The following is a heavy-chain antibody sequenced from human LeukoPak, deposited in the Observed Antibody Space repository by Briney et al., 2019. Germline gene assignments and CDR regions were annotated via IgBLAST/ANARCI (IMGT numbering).Heavy chain of an antibody. CDR2: ISWNSGSI. D-gene: IGHD5-24*01. Sequence: GGSLKLSCAASGFTFDDYAMYWVRQAPGKGLEWVSGISWNSGSIGYADSVKGRFTISRDNAKNSLYLQMNSLRAEDTALYYCAKTSQRWLQALFDYWGQGTLVTVSS. J-gene: IGHJ4*02. CDR3: AKTSQRWLQALFDY. V-gene: IGHV3-9*01. CDR1: GFTFDDYA.